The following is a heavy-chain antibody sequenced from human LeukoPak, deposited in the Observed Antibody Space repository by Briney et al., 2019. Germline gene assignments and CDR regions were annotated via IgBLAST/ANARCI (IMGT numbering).Heavy chain of an antibody. CDR3: STTYYYDSSEGY. V-gene: IGHV3-15*07. CDR2: IKSKTDGGTT. Sequence: GGSLRLSCVVSGFTFNRCWMNWVRQAPGKGLEWVGRIKSKTDGGTTDYAAPVKGRFTIPRDDSKNTLYLQMNSLKTEDTAVYYCSTTYYYDSSEGYWGQGTLVTVSS. CDR1: GFTFNRCW. J-gene: IGHJ4*02. D-gene: IGHD3-22*01.